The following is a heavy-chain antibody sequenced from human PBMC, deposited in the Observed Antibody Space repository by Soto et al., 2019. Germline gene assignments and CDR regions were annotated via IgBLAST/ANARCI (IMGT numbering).Heavy chain of an antibody. D-gene: IGHD2-15*01. Sequence: QVQLQESGPGVVKPSQTLSLTCSVSGGSISSGGYYWSWIRQHPGKGLEWIGYIYYSGCTYYNPSLKSRVTISVDTSKNQFSLKLSSVTAADTAVYYCARGGEYCSGGSCYSGLSWFDPWGQGTLVTVSS. CDR1: GGSISSGGYY. CDR2: IYYSGCT. V-gene: IGHV4-31*03. CDR3: ARGGEYCSGGSCYSGLSWFDP. J-gene: IGHJ5*02.